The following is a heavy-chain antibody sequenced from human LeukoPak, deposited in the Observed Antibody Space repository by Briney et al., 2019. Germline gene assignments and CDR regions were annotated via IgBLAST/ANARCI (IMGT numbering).Heavy chain of an antibody. J-gene: IGHJ4*02. Sequence: GASVKVSCKASGYTFTSYGISWVRQAPGQGLEWMGWISAYNGNTNYAQKLQGRVTMTTDTSTSTAYMELRSLRSDDTAVYYCAREPYYDFCGYYGWNYFDYWGQGTLVTVSS. V-gene: IGHV1-18*01. CDR2: ISAYNGNT. CDR1: GYTFTSYG. D-gene: IGHD3-22*01. CDR3: AREPYYDFCGYYGWNYFDY.